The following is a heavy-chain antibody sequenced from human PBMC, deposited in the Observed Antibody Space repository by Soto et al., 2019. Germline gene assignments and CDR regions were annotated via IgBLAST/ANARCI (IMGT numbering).Heavy chain of an antibody. CDR3: GATTMAYYYGMGV. Sequence: QVQLQQWGAGLLKPSETLSLTCAVYGGSFSDYFWSWIRQPPGKGLEWIGEINHSGTTNYNPSLKSRVTISLDTSKNHFSLNLTSVTAADTAVYYAGATTMAYYYGMGVWGQGTTVTVSS. J-gene: IGHJ6*02. D-gene: IGHD1-1*01. CDR2: INHSGTT. V-gene: IGHV4-34*01. CDR1: GGSFSDYF.